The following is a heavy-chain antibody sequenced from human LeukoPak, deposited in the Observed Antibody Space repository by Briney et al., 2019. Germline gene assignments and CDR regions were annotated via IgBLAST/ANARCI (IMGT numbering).Heavy chain of an antibody. CDR2: TRPSSGRT. J-gene: IGHJ4*02. V-gene: IGHV1-46*01. Sequence: ASVKVSCKTSGYTFTDYYMHWVRQATGQGPEWMGITRPSSGRTQYPQKFHGRVTMTWDMSASTFYMELSSLTSDDTAVYYCAREGPETYKFDFWGQGTLVTVSS. CDR3: AREGPETYKFDF. CDR1: GYTFTDYY. D-gene: IGHD1-1*01.